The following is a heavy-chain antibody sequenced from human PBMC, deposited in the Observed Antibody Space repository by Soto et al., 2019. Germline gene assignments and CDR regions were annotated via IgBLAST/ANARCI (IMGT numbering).Heavy chain of an antibody. CDR3: ARDRPQLLWFGKNYCYGMDV. Sequence: QVRLVQSGAEVKKPGASVKVSCKASGYTFTSYGINWVRQAPGQGLEWMGWISAYNGNTNYAQKYQGRVTMTSGTSTSTAYMELRSLTSDDTAVYYCARDRPQLLWFGKNYCYGMDVWGQGTTVTVSS. CDR1: GYTFTSYG. V-gene: IGHV1-18*01. D-gene: IGHD3-10*01. CDR2: ISAYNGNT. J-gene: IGHJ6*02.